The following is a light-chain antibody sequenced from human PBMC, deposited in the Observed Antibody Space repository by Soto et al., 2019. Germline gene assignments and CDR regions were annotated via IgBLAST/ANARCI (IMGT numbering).Light chain of an antibody. CDR3: QQYGTSPT. Sequence: EIVLTQSPGTLSLSPGERATLSCRASQSVSNNYLAWYQQKPGQAPRLLIYRASSRATGIPDRFSGSGSGTDFTLTISRLAPEDFAMYYCQQYGTSPTFGGGTKVEIK. V-gene: IGKV3-20*01. J-gene: IGKJ4*01. CDR2: RAS. CDR1: QSVSNNY.